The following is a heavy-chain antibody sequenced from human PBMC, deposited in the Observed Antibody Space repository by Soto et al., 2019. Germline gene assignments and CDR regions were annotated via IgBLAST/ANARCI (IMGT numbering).Heavy chain of an antibody. D-gene: IGHD3-22*01. CDR3: ARTPGTSSYYYDSSGYYAGYYYYGMDV. V-gene: IGHV3-7*01. J-gene: IGHJ6*02. CDR2: IKQDGSEK. Sequence: GALRLSCAASGFTFSSYWMSWVRQAPGKGLEWVANIKQDGSEKYYVDSVKGRFTISRDNAKNSLYLQMNSLRAEDTAVYYCARTPGTSSYYYDSSGYYAGYYYYGMDVWGQGTTVTVSS. CDR1: GFTFSSYW.